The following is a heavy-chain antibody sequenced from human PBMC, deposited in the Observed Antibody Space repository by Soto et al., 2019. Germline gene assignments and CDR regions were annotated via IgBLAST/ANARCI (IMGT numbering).Heavy chain of an antibody. J-gene: IGHJ6*02. CDR3: AGAETPGWELAFVYYYNGMDV. CDR2: INPSGGST. CDR1: GYTFTSYY. Sequence: ASVKVSCKASGYTFTSYYMHWVRQAPGQGLEWMGIINPSGGSTSYAQKFQGRVTMTRDTSTSTAYMELSSLRSEDTAVYYCAGAETPGWELAFVYYYNGMDVWGQGTTVTVSS. D-gene: IGHD1-26*01. V-gene: IGHV1-46*01.